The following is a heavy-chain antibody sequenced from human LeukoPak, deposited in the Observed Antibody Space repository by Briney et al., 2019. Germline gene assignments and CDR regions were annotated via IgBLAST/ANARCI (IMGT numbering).Heavy chain of an antibody. CDR1: GYSISSGYY. CDR3: ARWNWGRYYFDY. Sequence: PSETLSLTCAVSGYSISSGYYWGWIRQPPGKGLGWIGSIYHSGSTYYNPSLKSRVTISVDTSKNQFSLKLSSVTAADTAVYYCARWNWGRYYFDYWGQGTLVTVSS. D-gene: IGHD7-27*01. CDR2: IYHSGST. V-gene: IGHV4-38-2*01. J-gene: IGHJ4*02.